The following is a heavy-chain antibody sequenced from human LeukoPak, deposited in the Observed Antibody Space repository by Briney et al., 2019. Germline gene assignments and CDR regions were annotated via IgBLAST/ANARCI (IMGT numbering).Heavy chain of an antibody. CDR1: GGSISSGSYY. CDR2: TYTSGST. CDR3: ARGSGSYYPYYFDY. V-gene: IGHV4-61*02. Sequence: PPETLSLTCTVSGGSISSGSYYWSWIRQPAGKGLEWIGRTYTSGSTNYNPSLKSRVTISVDTSKNQFSLKLSSVAAADTAVYYCARGSGSYYPYYFDYWGQGTLVTVSS. D-gene: IGHD1-26*01. J-gene: IGHJ4*02.